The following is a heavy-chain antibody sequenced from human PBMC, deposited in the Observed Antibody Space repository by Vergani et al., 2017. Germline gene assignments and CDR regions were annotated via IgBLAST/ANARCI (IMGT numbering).Heavy chain of an antibody. CDR1: GFTFSSYD. V-gene: IGHV3-13*01. D-gene: IGHD6-13*01. CDR2: IGTDGDT. CDR3: ARIAAAGTGLNWYFDL. J-gene: IGHJ2*01. Sequence: EVQLVESGGGLVQPGGSLRLSCAASGFTFSSYDMHWVRQATGKGLEWVSAIGTDGDTYYPGSVKGRFTISRENAKNSLYLQMNSLRAGDTAVYYCARIAAAGTGLNWYFDLWGRGTLVTVSS.